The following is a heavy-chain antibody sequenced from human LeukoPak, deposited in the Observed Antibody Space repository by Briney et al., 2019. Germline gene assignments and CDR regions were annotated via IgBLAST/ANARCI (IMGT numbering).Heavy chain of an antibody. CDR2: MNPNSGNT. J-gene: IGHJ6*02. D-gene: IGHD6-13*01. V-gene: IGHV1-8*01. Sequence: ASVKVSCKASGYTFTSYDINWVRQATGQGLEWMGWMNPNSGNTGYAQKFQGRVTMTRNTSISTAYMELSSLRSEDTAVYYCARELAAAENMDVWGQGTTVTVSS. CDR1: GYTFTSYD. CDR3: ARELAAAENMDV.